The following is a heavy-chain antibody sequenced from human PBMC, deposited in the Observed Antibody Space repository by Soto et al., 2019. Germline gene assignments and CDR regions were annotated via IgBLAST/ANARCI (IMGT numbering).Heavy chain of an antibody. V-gene: IGHV1-18*01. CDR1: GYTFLNYG. CDR2: ISAYSGDT. D-gene: IGHD2-2*01. J-gene: IGHJ5*02. CDR3: ARDMDPHCSSSRCFGNWFDP. Sequence: QVQLVQSGAEVKKPGASVKVSCKASGYTFLNYGVSWVRQAPGQGLEWMGWISAYSGDTNYAQKVQGRVTMTTDTSTTTAYMERRSLRSDDTAVYYCARDMDPHCSSSRCFGNWFDPWGQGTLVTVSS.